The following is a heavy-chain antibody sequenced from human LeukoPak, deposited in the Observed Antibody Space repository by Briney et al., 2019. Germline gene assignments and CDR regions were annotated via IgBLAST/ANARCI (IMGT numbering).Heavy chain of an antibody. Sequence: GGPLRLSCAASGFTFSAYSMNWVRQAPGKGLDWVSYISSRSFTIYYADSVKGRFTISRDNAKNSLYLEMNSLRDEDTAVYYCARSVIAVAGYDAFDIWGQGTVVTASS. CDR3: ARSVIAVAGYDAFDI. CDR1: GFTFSAYS. CDR2: ISSRSFTI. V-gene: IGHV3-48*02. J-gene: IGHJ3*02. D-gene: IGHD6-19*01.